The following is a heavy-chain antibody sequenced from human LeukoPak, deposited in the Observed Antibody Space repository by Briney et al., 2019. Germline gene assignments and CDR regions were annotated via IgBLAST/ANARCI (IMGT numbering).Heavy chain of an antibody. J-gene: IGHJ3*02. Sequence: GRSLRLSCAASGFTFSSYGMHWVRQAPGKGLEWVAVIWYDGSNKYYADSVKGRFTISRDNSENTLYLQMNSLRAEDTAVYYCARSKRLDDAFDIWGQGTMVTVSS. CDR1: GFTFSSYG. D-gene: IGHD4-11*01. CDR2: IWYDGSNK. V-gene: IGHV3-33*01. CDR3: ARSKRLDDAFDI.